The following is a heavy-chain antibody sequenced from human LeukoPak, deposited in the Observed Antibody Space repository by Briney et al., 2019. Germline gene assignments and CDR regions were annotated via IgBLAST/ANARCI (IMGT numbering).Heavy chain of an antibody. Sequence: ASVKVSCKASGYTFTSYDINWVRQATGQGLEWMGWMNPNSGNTNYAQKLQGRVTMTTDTSTGTAYMELRSLRSDDTAVYYCARARPMVRGVIKYYFDYWGQGTLVTVSS. CDR2: MNPNSGNT. J-gene: IGHJ4*02. V-gene: IGHV1-18*01. CDR3: ARARPMVRGVIKYYFDY. CDR1: GYTFTSYD. D-gene: IGHD3-10*01.